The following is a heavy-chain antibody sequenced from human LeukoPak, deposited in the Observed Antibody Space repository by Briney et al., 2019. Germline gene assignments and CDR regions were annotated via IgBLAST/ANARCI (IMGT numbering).Heavy chain of an antibody. V-gene: IGHV3-33*01. CDR2: IWYDGSNK. CDR1: GFTFSSYG. Sequence: GGSLRLSCAASGFTFSSYGMHWVRQAPGKGLEWVALIWYDGSNKYYADSVKGRFTISRDNYKHTLYLQMNSLRAEDTGVYYCAREFGGSGSYYIPDYWGQGTLVTVSS. CDR3: AREFGGSGSYYIPDY. D-gene: IGHD3-10*01. J-gene: IGHJ4*02.